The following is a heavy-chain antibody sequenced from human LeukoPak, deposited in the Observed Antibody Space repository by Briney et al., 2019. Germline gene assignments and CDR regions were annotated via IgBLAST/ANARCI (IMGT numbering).Heavy chain of an antibody. J-gene: IGHJ4*02. V-gene: IGHV1-2*02. Sequence: ASVKVSCKASGYTFTGYYMHWVRQAPGQGLEWMGWINPNSGGTNYAQKFQGRVTMTRDTSISTAYMELSRLRSDDTAVYYCVAQADYYDGSGYTSYFDYWGQGTLVTVSS. D-gene: IGHD3-22*01. CDR3: VAQADYYDGSGYTSYFDY. CDR1: GYTFTGYY. CDR2: INPNSGGT.